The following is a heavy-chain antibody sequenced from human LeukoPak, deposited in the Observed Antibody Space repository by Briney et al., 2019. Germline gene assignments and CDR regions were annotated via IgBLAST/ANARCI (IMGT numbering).Heavy chain of an antibody. CDR1: GFTFSAYN. D-gene: IGHD3-10*01. J-gene: IGHJ4*02. CDR2: ISDSSSYM. Sequence: PGGSLRLSCAASGFTFSAYNMKWVRQAPGKGLEWVSSISDSSSYMYYAVSVKGRFTISRDNSKNTLYLQMNSLRAEDTAVYYCAKTAIYGSGSYYGDWGQGTLVTVSS. V-gene: IGHV3-21*04. CDR3: AKTAIYGSGSYYGD.